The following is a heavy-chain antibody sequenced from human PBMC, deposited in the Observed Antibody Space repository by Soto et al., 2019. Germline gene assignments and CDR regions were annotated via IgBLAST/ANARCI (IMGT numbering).Heavy chain of an antibody. V-gene: IGHV4-4*07. D-gene: IGHD1-26*01. J-gene: IGHJ4*02. Sequence: PETLSLTCSVPGGSVSVYYWSWIRQPAGKGLDLIGLIYNNGSSTNYNPFHKSRVPMTGDTSINQFSLKISFLNAAETAVYDCERWEFWGIVKWGKGTLVS. CDR3: ERWEFWGIVK. CDR2: IYNNGSST. CDR1: GGSVSVYY.